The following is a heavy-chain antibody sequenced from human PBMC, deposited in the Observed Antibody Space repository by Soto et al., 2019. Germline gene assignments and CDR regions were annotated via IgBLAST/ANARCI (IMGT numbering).Heavy chain of an antibody. D-gene: IGHD4-17*01. CDR1: GFTFSSYA. CDR3: AKXQDGDYFGGWFDP. J-gene: IGHJ5*02. Sequence: EVQLLESGGGLVQPGGSLRLSCAASGFTFSSYAMSWVRQAPGKGLEWVSAISGSGGSTYYADSVKGRFTISRDNSKNTLYLXMNSLRAEDTAVYYCAKXQDGDYFGGWFDPWGQGTLVTVSS. V-gene: IGHV3-23*01. CDR2: ISGSGGST.